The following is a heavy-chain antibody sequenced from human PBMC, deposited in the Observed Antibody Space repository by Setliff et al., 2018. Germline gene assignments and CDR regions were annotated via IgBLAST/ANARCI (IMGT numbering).Heavy chain of an antibody. Sequence: PGGSLRLSCAASGFTFSSYWMHWVRQAPGKGLVWVSRINSDGSSTSYADSVKGRFTISRDNAKNTLYLQMNSLRAEDTVVYYCARVSSSSWIRNYYYYYYGMDVWGQGTTVTVSS. CDR2: INSDGSST. J-gene: IGHJ6*02. CDR1: GFTFSSYW. CDR3: ARVSSSSWIRNYYYYYYGMDV. V-gene: IGHV3-74*01. D-gene: IGHD6-13*01.